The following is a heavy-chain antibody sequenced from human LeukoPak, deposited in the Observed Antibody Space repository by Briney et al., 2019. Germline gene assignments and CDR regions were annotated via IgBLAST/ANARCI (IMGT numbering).Heavy chain of an antibody. V-gene: IGHV3-33*08. CDR1: GFTFSSYG. CDR2: IWYDGGNK. D-gene: IGHD2-2*01. CDR3: ARGQYCTTTSCYSDYYYYYGMDV. Sequence: GGSLRLSCSASGFTFSSYGMHWVRQAPGKGLEWVAVIWYDGGNKYYADSVKGRFTISRDNSKNTLYLQMNSLRAADTAVYYCARGQYCTTTSCYSDYYYYYGMDVWGQGTTVTVSS. J-gene: IGHJ6*02.